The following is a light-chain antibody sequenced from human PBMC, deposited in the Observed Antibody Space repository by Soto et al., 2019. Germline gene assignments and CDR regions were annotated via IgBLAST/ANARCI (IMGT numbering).Light chain of an antibody. CDR1: QDIGNN. CDR2: AAS. J-gene: IGKJ1*01. V-gene: IGKV1-17*01. CDR3: LQHYTYLWT. Sequence: DIQMTQSPSSLPASVWDRVTITFRASQDIGNNLGWYQQKPGNAPRRLIYAASSLQSGVPSRFSGSGSGTEFTLTISSLQPEDFATYYCLQHYTYLWTFGQGTKVDIK.